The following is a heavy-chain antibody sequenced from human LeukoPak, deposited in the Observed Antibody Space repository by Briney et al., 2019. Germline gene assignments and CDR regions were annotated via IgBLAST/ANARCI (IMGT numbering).Heavy chain of an antibody. CDR3: ARGSRAMVRGVIGSYYFDY. J-gene: IGHJ4*02. CDR2: IYYSGST. V-gene: IGHV4-31*03. Sequence: SQTLSLTCTVSGGSISSGDYYWSWIRQPPGKGLEWIGYIYYSGSTYYNPSLKSRVTISVDTSKNQFSLKLSSVTAADTAVYYCARGSRAMVRGVIGSYYFDYWGQGTLVTVSS. D-gene: IGHD3-10*01. CDR1: GGSISSGDYY.